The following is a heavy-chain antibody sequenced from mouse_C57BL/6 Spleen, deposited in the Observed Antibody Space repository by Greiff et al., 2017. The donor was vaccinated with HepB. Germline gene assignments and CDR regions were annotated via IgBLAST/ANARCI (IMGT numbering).Heavy chain of an antibody. J-gene: IGHJ1*03. CDR2: IWTGGGT. CDR1: GFSLTSYA. V-gene: IGHV2-9-1*01. CDR3: ARKKAPISYGSSYWYFDV. Sequence: VKLVESGPGLVAPSQSLSITCTVSGFSLTSYAISWVRQPPGKGLEWLGVIWTGGGTNYNSALKSRLSISKDNSKSQVFLKMNSLQTDDTARYYCARKKAPISYGSSYWYFDVWGTGTTVTVSS. D-gene: IGHD1-1*01.